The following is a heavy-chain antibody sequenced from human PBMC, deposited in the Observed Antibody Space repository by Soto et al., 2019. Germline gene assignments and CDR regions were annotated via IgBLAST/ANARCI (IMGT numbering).Heavy chain of an antibody. Sequence: SETLSLTCTVSGDSISSYYWSWIRQPPGKGLEWIGNIYYSGSTKYNPSLKSRLSISVDTSKKQISLKLSSVTAADTAVYYCARGSLGWLAYTFDYWGQGNLVTVSS. D-gene: IGHD6-19*01. CDR1: GDSISSYY. V-gene: IGHV4-59*01. J-gene: IGHJ4*02. CDR3: ARGSLGWLAYTFDY. CDR2: IYYSGST.